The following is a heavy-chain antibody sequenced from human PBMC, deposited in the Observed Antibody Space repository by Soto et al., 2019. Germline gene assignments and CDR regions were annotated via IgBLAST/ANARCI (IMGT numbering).Heavy chain of an antibody. CDR2: IKPDGGEK. Sequence: PGGSLRLSCAATGFTFSNFYMSWVRQAPGKGLEWVANIKPDGGEKYYVDSVKGRFAISRDNAKNLLYLQMDSLRDEDAAIYYCAKISYYEKRGYRHFDLWGQGTLVT. D-gene: IGHD3-22*01. CDR1: GFTFSNFY. V-gene: IGHV3-7*03. CDR3: AKISYYEKRGYRHFDL. J-gene: IGHJ4*02.